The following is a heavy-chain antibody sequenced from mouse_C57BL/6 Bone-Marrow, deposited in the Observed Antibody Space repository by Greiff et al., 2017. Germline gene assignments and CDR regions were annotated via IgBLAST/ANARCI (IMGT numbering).Heavy chain of an antibody. CDR3: ARDLYYYGSSPFAY. V-gene: IGHV5-17*01. CDR1: GFTFSDYG. J-gene: IGHJ3*01. D-gene: IGHD1-1*01. Sequence: DVMLVESGGGLVKPGGSLKLSCAASGFTFSDYGMHWVRQAPEKGLEWVAYISSGSSTIYYADTVKGRFTIARDNAKNTLFLQRTSLRSEDTAMYYCARDLYYYGSSPFAYWGQGTLVTVSA. CDR2: ISSGSSTI.